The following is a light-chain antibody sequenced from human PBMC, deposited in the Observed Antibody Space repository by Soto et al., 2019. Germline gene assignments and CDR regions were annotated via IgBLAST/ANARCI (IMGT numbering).Light chain of an antibody. J-gene: IGKJ2*01. CDR1: QYINTW. V-gene: IGKV1-5*03. CDR3: QQYQGFPFT. CDR2: SSS. Sequence: DIQMTQSPSTLSASVGDRVIITCRASQYINTWLAWYQHKPGRAPKLLIYSSSSLESGVPSRFSGSGSGSEFTLTISSLQSDDFATYYCQQYQGFPFTFGQGTKLEI.